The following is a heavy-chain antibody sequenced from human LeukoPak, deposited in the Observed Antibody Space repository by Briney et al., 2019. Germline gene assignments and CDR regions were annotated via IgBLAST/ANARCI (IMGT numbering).Heavy chain of an antibody. Sequence: GRSLRLSCAASGFPFSNYGMHWVRQAPGKGLEWVAVISYNGCNEYYADSVKGRFTISRDNSKNTLYLQMNNVRAEDTAVYYCARDMTTETTGDYWGQGTLVTVSS. CDR3: ARDMTTETTGDY. J-gene: IGHJ4*02. D-gene: IGHD4-17*01. CDR2: ISYNGCNE. CDR1: GFPFSNYG. V-gene: IGHV3-30*03.